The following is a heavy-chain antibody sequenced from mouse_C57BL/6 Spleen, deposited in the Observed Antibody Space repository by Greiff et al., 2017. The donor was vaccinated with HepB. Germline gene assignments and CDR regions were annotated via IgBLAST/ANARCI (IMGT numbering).Heavy chain of an antibody. CDR1: GYTFTSYW. V-gene: IGHV1-64*01. D-gene: IGHD2-1*01. CDR3: ARSGGNYVFDV. J-gene: IGHJ1*03. Sequence: QVQLQQPGAELVKPGASVKLSCKASGYTFTSYWMHWVKQRPGQGLEWIGMIHPNSGSTNYNEKFKSKDKLTVDKSSSTAYMQLSSLTSEDYAVYYCARSGGNYVFDVWVTGTTVTVSS. CDR2: IHPNSGST.